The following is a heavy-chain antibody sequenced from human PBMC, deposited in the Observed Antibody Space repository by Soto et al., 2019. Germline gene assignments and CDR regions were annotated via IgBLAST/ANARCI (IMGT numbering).Heavy chain of an antibody. V-gene: IGHV4-34*01. CDR3: ARGFVDFWSGYRFDY. CDR2: INHSGST. CDR1: GGSFSGYY. D-gene: IGHD3-3*01. J-gene: IGHJ4*02. Sequence: SETLSLTCAVYGGSFSGYYWSWIRQPPGKGLEWIGEINHSGSTNYNPSLKSRVTISVDTSKNQFSLKLSSVTAADTAVYYCARGFVDFWSGYRFDYWGQGTLVTVSS.